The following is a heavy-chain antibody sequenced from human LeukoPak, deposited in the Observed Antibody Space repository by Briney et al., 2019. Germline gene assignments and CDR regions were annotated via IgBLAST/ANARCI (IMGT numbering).Heavy chain of an antibody. J-gene: IGHJ3*02. D-gene: IGHD2-21*01. CDR3: AARFGGEEVAFDT. Sequence: SETLSLTCTVSGGSISSGGYYWSWIRQHPGKGLEWIGYIYYSGSTYYNPSLKSRVTISVDTSKNQFSLKLSSVTAADTAVYYCAARFGGEEVAFDTWGQGTMVTVSS. V-gene: IGHV4-31*03. CDR2: IYYSGST. CDR1: GGSISSGGYY.